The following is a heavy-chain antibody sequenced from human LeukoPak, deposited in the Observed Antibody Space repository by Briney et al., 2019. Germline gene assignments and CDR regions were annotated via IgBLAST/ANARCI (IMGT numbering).Heavy chain of an antibody. V-gene: IGHV4-59*01. CDR1: GGSISSYY. D-gene: IGHD3-3*01. CDR2: IYYSGST. CDR3: ARTTGEAPAYTIFGVVIHNWYFDL. Sequence: SETLSLTCTVSGGSISSYYWSWIRQPPGKGLEWIGYIYYSGSTNYNPSLKSRVTISVDTSKNQFSLKLSSVTAADTAVYYCARTTGEAPAYTIFGVVIHNWYFDLWGRGTLATVSS. J-gene: IGHJ2*01.